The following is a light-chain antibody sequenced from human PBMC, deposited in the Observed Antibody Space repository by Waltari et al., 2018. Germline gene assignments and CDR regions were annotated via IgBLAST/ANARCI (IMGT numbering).Light chain of an antibody. J-gene: IGKJ1*01. CDR2: DAS. CDR3: QKYGTLPAT. Sequence: IMLTQSPGTLSLSPGERATHSCRASQSISKYLAWYQQKPGQPPSLLIYDASSRATGIPDRFSGSGSGTDFSLTISRLEPEDFAVYYCQKYGTLPATFGQGTKVEIK. V-gene: IGKV3-20*01. CDR1: QSISKY.